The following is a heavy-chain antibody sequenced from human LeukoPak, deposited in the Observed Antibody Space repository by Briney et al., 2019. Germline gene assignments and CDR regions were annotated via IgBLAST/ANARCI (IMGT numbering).Heavy chain of an antibody. CDR1: GGSISSYY. Sequence: PSETLSLTCTVSGGSISSYYWSWIRQPAGKGLEWIGRIYTSGSTNYNPSLKSRVTMSVDTSKNQFSLKLSSATAADTAVYYCARGSSLWAGNWFDPWGQGTLVTVSS. J-gene: IGHJ5*02. CDR2: IYTSGST. D-gene: IGHD3-16*01. V-gene: IGHV4-4*07. CDR3: ARGSSLWAGNWFDP.